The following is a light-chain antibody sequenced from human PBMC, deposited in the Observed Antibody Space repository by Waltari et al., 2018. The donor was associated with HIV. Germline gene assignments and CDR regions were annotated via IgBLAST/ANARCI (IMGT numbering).Light chain of an antibody. J-gene: IGLJ3*02. CDR2: GNN. V-gene: IGLV1-40*01. Sequence: QSVLTQPPSVSGAPGQRVTISCTGSSSNIGAGYDVHWYQQLPGTAPKLLIYGNNNRPSGVPYRFSGSKSATSASLAITGLQAEDEADYYCQSYDSSLSGWVFGGGTKLTVL. CDR3: QSYDSSLSGWV. CDR1: SSNIGAGYD.